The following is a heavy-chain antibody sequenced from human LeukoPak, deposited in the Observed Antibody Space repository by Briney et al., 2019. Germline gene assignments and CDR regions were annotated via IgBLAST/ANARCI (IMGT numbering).Heavy chain of an antibody. CDR3: AKFGIRPIDVDY. D-gene: IGHD3-10*01. CDR1: GFTVSSNY. Sequence: GGSLRLSCAASGFTVSSNYMSWVRQAPGKGLEWVSVIYSGGNTYYADSVKGRFTISRDNSKNTLYLQMNSLRAEDTAVYYCAKFGIRPIDVDYWGQGTLVTVSS. CDR2: IYSGGNT. V-gene: IGHV3-53*01. J-gene: IGHJ4*02.